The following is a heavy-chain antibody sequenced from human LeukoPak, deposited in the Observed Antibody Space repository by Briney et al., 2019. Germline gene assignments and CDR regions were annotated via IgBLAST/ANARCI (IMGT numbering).Heavy chain of an antibody. Sequence: VKGSCKASAGTFSRYAISWVRQAPGQGLEWMGGLFPIFGTANYAQKFQSRVTITANESTSTAYMEVSSLRTEDTAVYYCSKAYSGYDFFDYWGQGILVTVSS. CDR3: SKAYSGYDFFDY. J-gene: IGHJ4*02. CDR1: AGTFSRYA. V-gene: IGHV1-69*01. D-gene: IGHD5-12*01. CDR2: LFPIFGTA.